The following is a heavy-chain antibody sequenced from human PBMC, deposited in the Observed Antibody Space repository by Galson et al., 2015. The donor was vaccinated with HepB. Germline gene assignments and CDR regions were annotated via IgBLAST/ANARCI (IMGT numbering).Heavy chain of an antibody. V-gene: IGHV3-23*01. CDR2: ISGSGGST. D-gene: IGHD3-22*01. J-gene: IGHJ4*02. Sequence: SLRLSCAASGFTFSSYAMSWVRQAPGKGLEWVSAISGSGGSTYYADSVKGRFTISRDNSKNTLYLQMNSLRAEDTAVYYCAKDTHGYYDSSGYQPLILFDYWGQGTLVTVSS. CDR3: AKDTHGYYDSSGYQPLILFDY. CDR1: GFTFSSYA.